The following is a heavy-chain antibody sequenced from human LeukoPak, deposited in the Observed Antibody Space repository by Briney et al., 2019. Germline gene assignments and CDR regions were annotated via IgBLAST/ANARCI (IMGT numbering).Heavy chain of an antibody. CDR2: TKSDGSGT. CDR1: GITSSSYW. CDR3: IKMFGEPC. Sequence: PRGSLRLSCAASGITSSSYWMQCVRQPPGEGRVWVSPTKSDGSGTSYADSVKGRFTISRDNAKNTMHLQMNSLRAEDTAMYYCIKMFGEPCWGQGTLVTVSS. D-gene: IGHD3-10*02. J-gene: IGHJ4*02. V-gene: IGHV3-74*01.